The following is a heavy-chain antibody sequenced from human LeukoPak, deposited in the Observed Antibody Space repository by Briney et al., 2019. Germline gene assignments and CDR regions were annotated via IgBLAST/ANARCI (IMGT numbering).Heavy chain of an antibody. D-gene: IGHD3-10*01. CDR3: ATHELKDAFDI. CDR2: ISRSSSTI. V-gene: IGHV3-48*01. J-gene: IGHJ3*02. CDR1: GFTFSSYS. Sequence: GGSLRLSCAASGFTFSSYSMNSVRQAPGKGLEWVSYISRSSSTIYYADSVKGRFTISRDNAKNSLYLQMNSLRAEDTAVYYCATHELKDAFDIWGQGTMVTVSS.